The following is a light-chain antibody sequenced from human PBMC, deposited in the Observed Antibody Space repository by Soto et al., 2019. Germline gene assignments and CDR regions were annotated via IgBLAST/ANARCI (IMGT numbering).Light chain of an antibody. V-gene: IGKV1-6*01. J-gene: IGKJ1*01. CDR1: QGIRND. Sequence: AIQMTQSPSSLSASVGDRVTITCRASQGIRNDLGWYQQKPGKAPKLLIYTASSLQSGVASRFSGGGSGTDFPLTISSLPAEDFATYYCLQDYSYARTFGQGTKVEIK. CDR2: TAS. CDR3: LQDYSYART.